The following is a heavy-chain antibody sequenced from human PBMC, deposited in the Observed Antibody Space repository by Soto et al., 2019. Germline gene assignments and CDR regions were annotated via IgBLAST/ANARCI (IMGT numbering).Heavy chain of an antibody. CDR2: ISSSSSYI. V-gene: IGHV3-21*01. CDR3: ASQRGVSAYYYYGMDV. Sequence: PGGSLRFSCAASGFTFSSYSMNWVRQAPGKGLEWVSSISSSSSYIYYADSVKGRFTISRDNAKNSLYLQMNSLRAEDTAVYYCASQRGVSAYYYYGMDVWGQGTTVTVSS. CDR1: GFTFSSYS. J-gene: IGHJ6*02.